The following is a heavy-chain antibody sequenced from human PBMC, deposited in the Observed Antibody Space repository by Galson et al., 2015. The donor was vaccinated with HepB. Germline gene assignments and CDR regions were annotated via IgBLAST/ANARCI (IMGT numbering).Heavy chain of an antibody. CDR2: ISYDGSDK. CDR3: ARDIVVVPAANYYYYYGMDV. V-gene: IGHV3-30*04. D-gene: IGHD2-2*01. J-gene: IGHJ6*02. CDR1: RFTFSAYA. Sequence: SLRLSCAASRFTFSAYAMHWVRQAPGKGLEWVAVISYDGSDKYYADSVKGRFTISRDNAKNSLYLQMNSLRAEDTAVYYCARDIVVVPAANYYYYYGMDVWGQGTTVTVSS.